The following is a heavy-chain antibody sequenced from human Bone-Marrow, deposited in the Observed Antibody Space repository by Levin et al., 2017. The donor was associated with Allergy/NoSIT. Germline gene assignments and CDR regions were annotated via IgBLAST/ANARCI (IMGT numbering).Heavy chain of an antibody. D-gene: IGHD1-26*01. CDR3: AKDGMGAPYNFDH. CDR1: GFAFNSNL. CDR2: ISYDGHYI. V-gene: IGHV3-30*18. J-gene: IGHJ4*02. Sequence: GGSLRLSCEASGFAFNSNLMHWVRQAPGKGLEWVALISYDGHYISRADSVKGRFIISRDNSKNTLYLEMGRLTVEDTAVYYCAKDGMGAPYNFDHWGQGTVVTVSS.